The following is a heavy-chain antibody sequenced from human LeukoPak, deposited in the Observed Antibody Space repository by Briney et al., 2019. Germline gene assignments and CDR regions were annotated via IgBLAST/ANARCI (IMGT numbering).Heavy chain of an antibody. CDR1: GFTFSNYA. CDR3: ATFWSGTYYFDS. CDR2: ISYDGSIK. D-gene: IGHD3-3*01. V-gene: IGHV3-30-3*01. J-gene: IGHJ4*02. Sequence: PGRSLRLSCAASGFTFSNYALHWVRQAPGKGLEWVAVISYDGSIKYYADSVKGRFTISRDNSKNTLYLQMNSLRDEDTAVYYCATFWSGTYYFDSWGQGTLVTVSS.